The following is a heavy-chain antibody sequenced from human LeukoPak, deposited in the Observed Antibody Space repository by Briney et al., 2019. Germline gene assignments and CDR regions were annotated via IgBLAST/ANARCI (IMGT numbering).Heavy chain of an antibody. J-gene: IGHJ6*02. D-gene: IGHD3-3*01. V-gene: IGHV3-15*01. CDR3: TTGGVVYYYHGMDV. CDR1: GFTFSSYA. CDR2: IKSKTDGGTT. Sequence: GGSLRLSCAASGFTFSSYAMSWVRQAPGKGLEWVGRIKSKTDGGTTDYAAPVKGRFIISRDDSKNTLYLQMNSLKTEDTAVYYCTTGGVVYYYHGMDVWGQGTTVTVS.